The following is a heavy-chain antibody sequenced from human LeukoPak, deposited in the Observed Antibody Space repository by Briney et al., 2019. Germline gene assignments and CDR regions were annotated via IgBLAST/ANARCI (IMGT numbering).Heavy chain of an antibody. CDR2: INQSGRT. CDR1: GGSFSGYY. CDR3: ARAQSLGSLGEVSFCIFDY. D-gene: IGHD3-16*02. Sequence: SETLSLTRALYGGSFSGYYWSWIRHPPGKWREWIGEINQSGRTNYTPSLKRRPTISVDTSKKQFSLNLSSVAAADTAVYYCARAQSLGSLGEVSFCIFDYWGQGTLVTVSS. V-gene: IGHV4-34*01. J-gene: IGHJ4*02.